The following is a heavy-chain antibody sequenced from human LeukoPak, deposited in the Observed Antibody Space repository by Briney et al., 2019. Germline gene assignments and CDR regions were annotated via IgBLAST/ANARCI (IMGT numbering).Heavy chain of an antibody. J-gene: IGHJ4*02. CDR1: GFTFTNYA. CDR3: AKDCNGGNCYIDY. D-gene: IGHD2-15*01. Sequence: GGSLRLSCAASGFTFTNYAMSWVRQAPGKGLEWVSGMSGRGVSTYYADFVKGRFTISSDNSKNTLYLQMNSLRAEDTAIYYCAKDCNGGNCYIDYWGQGTLVTVAS. CDR2: MSGRGVST. V-gene: IGHV3-23*01.